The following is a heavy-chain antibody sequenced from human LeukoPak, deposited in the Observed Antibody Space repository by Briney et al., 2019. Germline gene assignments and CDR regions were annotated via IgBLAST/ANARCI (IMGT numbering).Heavy chain of an antibody. CDR1: GGTFSSYA. V-gene: IGHV1-69*04. D-gene: IGHD3-10*01. J-gene: IGHJ4*02. CDR3: ARGFGESPFDY. CDR2: IIPILGIA. Sequence: SVKVSCKASGGTFSSYAISWVRQAPGQELEWMGRIIPILGIANYAQKFQGRVTITADKSTSTAYMELSSLRSEDTAVYYCARGFGESPFDYWGQGTLVAVSS.